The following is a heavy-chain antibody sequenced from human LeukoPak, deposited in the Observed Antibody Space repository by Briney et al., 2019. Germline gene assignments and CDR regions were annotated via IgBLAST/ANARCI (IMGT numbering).Heavy chain of an antibody. CDR3: ARSGSYFDWFDP. CDR2: MNPNSGNT. V-gene: IGHV1-8*01. CDR1: GYTFTSYD. Sequence: ASVKVSCKASGYTFTSYDINWVRQAPGQGLEWMGWMNPNSGNTGYAQKFQGRVTMTRNTSISTAYMELSSLRSEDTAVYYCARSGSYFDWFDPWGQGTLVTVSP. D-gene: IGHD1-26*01. J-gene: IGHJ5*02.